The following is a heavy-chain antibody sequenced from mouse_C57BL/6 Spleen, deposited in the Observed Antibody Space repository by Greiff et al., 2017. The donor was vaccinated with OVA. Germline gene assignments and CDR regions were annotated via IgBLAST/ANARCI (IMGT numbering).Heavy chain of an antibody. D-gene: IGHD2-3*01. J-gene: IGHJ3*01. CDR1: GYTFTDYN. CDR2: INPNNGGT. V-gene: IGHV1-22*01. Sequence: VQLQQSGPELVKPGASVKMSCKASGYTFTDYNMHWVKQSHGKSLEWIGYINPNNGGTSYNQKFKGKATLTVNKSSSTAYMELRSLTSEDSAVYYCARGDGWLVRLAYWGQGTLVTVSA. CDR3: ARGDGWLVRLAY.